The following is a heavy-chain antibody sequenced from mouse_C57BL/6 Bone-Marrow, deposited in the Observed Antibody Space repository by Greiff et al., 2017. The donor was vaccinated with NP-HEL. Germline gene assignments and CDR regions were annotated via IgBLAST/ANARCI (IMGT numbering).Heavy chain of an antibody. D-gene: IGHD3-2*02. J-gene: IGHJ2*01. CDR3: ARTAQATFDY. CDR1: GYSITSGYY. Sequence: ESGPGLVKPSQSLSLTCSVSGYSITSGYYWNWIRQFPGNKLEWMGYISYDGSNNYNPSLKNRTTITRDTSKNQFYLKLNSVTTEDTATYYCARTAQATFDYWGQGTTLTVSS. V-gene: IGHV3-6*01. CDR2: ISYDGSN.